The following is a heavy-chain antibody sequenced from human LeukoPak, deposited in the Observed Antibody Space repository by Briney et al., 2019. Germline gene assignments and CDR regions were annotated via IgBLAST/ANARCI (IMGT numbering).Heavy chain of an antibody. Sequence: PGGSLRLSCAASGFTFSSYEMNWVRQAPGKGLEWVSYISSSGSTIYYADSVKGRFTISRDNAKNSLYLQMNSLRAEDTAVYYCARDPRVLKLDSSGYYWGQGTLVTVSS. D-gene: IGHD3-22*01. J-gene: IGHJ4*02. CDR1: GFTFSSYE. V-gene: IGHV3-48*03. CDR3: ARDPRVLKLDSSGYY. CDR2: ISSSGSTI.